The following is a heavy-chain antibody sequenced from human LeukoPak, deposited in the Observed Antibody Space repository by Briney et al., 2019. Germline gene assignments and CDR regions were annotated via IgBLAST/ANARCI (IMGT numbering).Heavy chain of an antibody. CDR3: VRGFPLDI. CDR1: GFSFSSVW. CDR2: IKKDGREK. J-gene: IGHJ3*02. V-gene: IGHV3-7*04. Sequence: GGSLSPSRVASGFSFSSVWTSWVRQAPGKGLEWVANIKKDGREKYYADSVEGRFTISRDYAKNSLFLLMNSLRVEDTALYYCVRGFPLDIWGQG. D-gene: IGHD2/OR15-2a*01.